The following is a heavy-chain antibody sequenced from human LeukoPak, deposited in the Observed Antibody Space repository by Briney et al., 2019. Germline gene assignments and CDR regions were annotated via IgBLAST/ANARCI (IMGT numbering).Heavy chain of an antibody. J-gene: IGHJ1*01. CDR1: GYTFTGYY. V-gene: IGHV1-2*02. CDR3: ARARHGGNSRYFQH. Sequence: GASVKVSGKASGYTFTGYYMHWVRQAPGQGLEWMGWINPNSGGRNYAQKFQGRVTMTRDTSISTAYMELSRLRSDDTAVYYCARARHGGNSRYFQHWGQGTLVTVSS. D-gene: IGHD4-23*01. CDR2: INPNSGGR.